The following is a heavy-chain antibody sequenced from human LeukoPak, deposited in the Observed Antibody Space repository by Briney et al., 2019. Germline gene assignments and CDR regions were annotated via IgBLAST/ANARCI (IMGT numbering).Heavy chain of an antibody. CDR3: AYADFWSGYAADY. CDR2: INHSGST. CDR1: DGSISRSNYF. Sequence: SETLSLTCSVSDGSISRSNYFWGWIRQPPGKGLEWIGEINHSGSTNYNPSLKSRVTISVDTSKNQFSLKLSSVTAADTAVYYCAYADFWSGYAADYWGQGTLVTVSS. V-gene: IGHV4-39*07. J-gene: IGHJ4*02. D-gene: IGHD3-3*01.